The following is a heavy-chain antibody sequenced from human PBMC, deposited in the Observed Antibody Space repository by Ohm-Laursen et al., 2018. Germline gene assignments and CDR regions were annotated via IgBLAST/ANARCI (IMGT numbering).Heavy chain of an antibody. CDR1: GFSLSTSGVG. V-gene: IGHV2-5*02. D-gene: IGHD3-3*01. Sequence: TQTLTLTDTFSGFSLSTSGVGVGWIRQPPGKALEWLALIYWAVDKRYSPSLKSRLTITKDTSKNQVVLTMTNMDPVDTATYYCAHRQRDFWSGYYYNWFDPWGQGTLVTVSS. CDR3: AHRQRDFWSGYYYNWFDP. CDR2: IYWAVDK. J-gene: IGHJ5*02.